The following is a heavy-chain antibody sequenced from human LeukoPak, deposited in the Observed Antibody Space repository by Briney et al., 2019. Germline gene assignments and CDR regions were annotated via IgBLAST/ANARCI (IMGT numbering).Heavy chain of an antibody. CDR3: ARDSYGPTLDYYYYYMDV. D-gene: IGHD5-18*01. J-gene: IGHJ6*03. CDR2: INPNRGGT. Sequence: ASVTVSCKASGYTFTGYYMHWVRQAPGQGLEWMGWINPNRGGTNYAQKSQGRVTMTRVTPISTAYMELSRLRCDDTAVYYCARDSYGPTLDYYYYYMDVWGKGTPVTISS. V-gene: IGHV1-2*02. CDR1: GYTFTGYY.